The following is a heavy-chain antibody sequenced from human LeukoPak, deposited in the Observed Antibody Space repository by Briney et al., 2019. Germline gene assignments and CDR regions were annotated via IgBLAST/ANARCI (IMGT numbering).Heavy chain of an antibody. CDR1: GFTFSSYG. V-gene: IGHV3-30*18. Sequence: GGSLRLSCAASGFTFSSYGMHWVRQAPGKGLEWVAVISYDGSNKYYADSVKGRFTISRDNSKNTLYLQMNSLRAEDTAVYYCAKVAAAGSFDPWGQGTLVTVSS. J-gene: IGHJ5*02. D-gene: IGHD6-13*01. CDR2: ISYDGSNK. CDR3: AKVAAAGSFDP.